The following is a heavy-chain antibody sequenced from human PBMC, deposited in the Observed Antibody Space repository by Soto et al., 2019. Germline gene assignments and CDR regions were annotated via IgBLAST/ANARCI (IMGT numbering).Heavy chain of an antibody. D-gene: IGHD6-13*01. CDR2: TYYRSKWYN. CDR3: ARVEIAAAPGPFDY. V-gene: IGHV6-1*01. CDR1: GDSVSSNSAA. J-gene: IGHJ4*02. Sequence: QTRSLTCAISGDSVSSNSAAWNLIRESPSRGLEWLGRTYYRSKWYNDYAVSVKSRITINPDTSKNQFSLQLNSVTPEDTAVYYCARVEIAAAPGPFDYWGQGTLVTVSS.